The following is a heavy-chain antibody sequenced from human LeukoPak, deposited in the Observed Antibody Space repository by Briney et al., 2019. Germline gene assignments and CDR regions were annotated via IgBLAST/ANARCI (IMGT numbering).Heavy chain of an antibody. D-gene: IGHD5-12*01. CDR2: INHSGST. J-gene: IGHJ4*02. V-gene: IGHV4-34*01. CDR1: GGSFSGYY. Sequence: PSETLSLTCAVYGGSFSGYYWSWIRQPPGKGLEWIGEINHSGSTNYNPSLKSRVTISVDTSKNQFSLKLSSVTAADTAVYYCARDRGGYDPADYWGQGTLVTVSS. CDR3: ARDRGGYDPADY.